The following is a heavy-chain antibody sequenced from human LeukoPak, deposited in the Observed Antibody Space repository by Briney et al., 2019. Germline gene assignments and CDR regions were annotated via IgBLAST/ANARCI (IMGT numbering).Heavy chain of an antibody. J-gene: IGHJ4*02. V-gene: IGHV3-13*01. CDR1: GFTFSSYD. CDR3: ARVSYYDILSPSYYFDF. CDR2: IGTAGDT. D-gene: IGHD3-9*01. Sequence: GGSLRLSCAASGFTFSSYDMHWVRQATGKGLEWVSAIGTAGDTYYPDSVKGRFTISRDNSKNTLYLQMNSLRAEDTAVYFCARVSYYDILSPSYYFDFWGQRSLVTVSS.